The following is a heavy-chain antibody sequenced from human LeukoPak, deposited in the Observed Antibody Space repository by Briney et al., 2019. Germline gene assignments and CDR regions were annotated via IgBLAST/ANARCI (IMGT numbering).Heavy chain of an antibody. J-gene: IGHJ4*02. CDR2: ISNSGDTT. V-gene: IGHV3-23*01. D-gene: IGHD6-13*01. CDR1: GFTFSSYS. Sequence: GGSLRLSCTASGFTFSSYSMHWVRQAPGKGLEWVSVISNSGDTTYYTDSVKGRFTISRDNSKNTLYLQMNSLRAEDTAVYYCAKDRSITAGPGEYWGQGTLVTASS. CDR3: AKDRSITAGPGEY.